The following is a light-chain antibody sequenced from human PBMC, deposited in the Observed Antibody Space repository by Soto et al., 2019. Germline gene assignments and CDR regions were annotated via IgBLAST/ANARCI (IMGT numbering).Light chain of an antibody. CDR2: DVT. Sequence: QSVLTQPRSVSGSPGQSVTISCTGTSSDVGGYNYVSWYQQHPGKAPKLMIYDVTKRPSGVPDRFSGSKSGNTASLTISGLQAEDEDDYYCCSYAGSYVFGTGNKVTXL. J-gene: IGLJ1*01. V-gene: IGLV2-11*01. CDR1: SSDVGGYNY. CDR3: CSYAGSYV.